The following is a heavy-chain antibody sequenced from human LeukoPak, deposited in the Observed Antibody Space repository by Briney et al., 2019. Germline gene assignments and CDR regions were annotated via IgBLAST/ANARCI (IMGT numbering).Heavy chain of an antibody. Sequence: PSETLSLTCAVYGGSFSGYYWSWIRQPPGKGLEWIGEINHSGSTNYNPSLKSRVTISVDTSKNQFSLKLSSVTAADTAVYYCARVRPSYLYYDSSGRKYYYYYYMDVWGKGTTVTVSS. CDR2: INHSGST. V-gene: IGHV4-34*01. J-gene: IGHJ6*03. CDR3: ARVRPSYLYYDSSGRKYYYYYYMDV. D-gene: IGHD3-22*01. CDR1: GGSFSGYY.